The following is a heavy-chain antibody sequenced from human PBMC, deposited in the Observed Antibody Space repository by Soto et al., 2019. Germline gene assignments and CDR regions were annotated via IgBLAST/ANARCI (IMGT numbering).Heavy chain of an antibody. CDR1: GDSISSYY. V-gene: IGHV4-59*13. CDR2: ISYTGST. CDR3: ASVGEWPVWFDP. Sequence: QVQLQESGPGLVKPSETLSLTCTVSGDSISSYYWSWIRQPPGKGLEWVGYISYTGSTIYNPSLESRATISLDTSKKQVSLSLTSVTVPDTAVDYCASVGEWPVWFDPWGRGNLVTGSS. J-gene: IGHJ5*02. D-gene: IGHD2-15*01.